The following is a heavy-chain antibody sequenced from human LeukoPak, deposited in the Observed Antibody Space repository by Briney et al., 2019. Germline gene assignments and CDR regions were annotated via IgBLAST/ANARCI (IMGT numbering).Heavy chain of an antibody. CDR1: GYTFTSYG. CDR2: ISAYNGNT. Sequence: ASVKVSCKASGYTFTSYGISWVRQAPGQRLEWMGWISAYNGNTNYAQKLQGRVTMTTDTSTSTAYMELRSLRSDDTAVYYCARVSGGVFWYDYYYYYMDVWGKGTTVTVSS. J-gene: IGHJ6*03. V-gene: IGHV1-18*01. CDR3: ARVSGGVFWYDYYYYYMDV. D-gene: IGHD3-3*01.